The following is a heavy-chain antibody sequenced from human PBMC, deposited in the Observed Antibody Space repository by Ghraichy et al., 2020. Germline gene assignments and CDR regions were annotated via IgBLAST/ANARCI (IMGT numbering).Heavy chain of an antibody. CDR3: ANDQGNDFWSVSDS. V-gene: IGHV3-23*01. Sequence: ETLSLTCAASGFMFSNYAMTWVRQAPGKGLDWVSTISASGGSTYYADSVKGRFAISRDNSRSTVYLQMNSLRAEDTAVYYCANDQGNDFWSVSDSWGQGILVTVSS. J-gene: IGHJ4*02. CDR2: ISASGGST. D-gene: IGHD3-3*01. CDR1: GFMFSNYA.